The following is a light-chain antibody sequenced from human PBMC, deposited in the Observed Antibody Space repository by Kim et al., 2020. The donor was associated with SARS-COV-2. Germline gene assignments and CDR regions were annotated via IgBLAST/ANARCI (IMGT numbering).Light chain of an antibody. Sequence: DIQMTQSPSTLSASIGDRVTITCRASQSLSSWLAWYQQKPGKAPKVLIYDASSLQSGVPSRFSGSGSGTEFTLTISSLQPDDFATYYCQQYNAYPWTFGQGTKVDIK. V-gene: IGKV1-5*01. CDR2: DAS. CDR3: QQYNAYPWT. J-gene: IGKJ1*01. CDR1: QSLSSW.